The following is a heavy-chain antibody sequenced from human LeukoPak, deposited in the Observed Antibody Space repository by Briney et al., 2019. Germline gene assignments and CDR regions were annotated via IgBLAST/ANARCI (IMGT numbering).Heavy chain of an antibody. CDR3: ARTYYDFWSGYYYGMDV. J-gene: IGHJ6*02. CDR2: INPNSGGT. V-gene: IGHV1-2*02. D-gene: IGHD3-3*01. Sequence: ASVKVSCKASGYTFTGYHMHWVRQAPGQGLEWMGWINPNSGGTNYAQKFQGRVTMTRDTSISTAYMELSRLRSDDTAVYYCARTYYDFWSGYYYGMDVWGQGTTVTVSS. CDR1: GYTFTGYH.